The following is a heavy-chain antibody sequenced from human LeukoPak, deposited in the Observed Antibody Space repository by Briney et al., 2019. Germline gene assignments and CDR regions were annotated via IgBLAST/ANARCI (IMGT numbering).Heavy chain of an antibody. CDR3: ARHTHKVEVPPGAVGRPRSAFDF. CDR2: IYTSGST. J-gene: IGHJ4*02. CDR1: GGSISSGSYY. V-gene: IGHV4-61*02. D-gene: IGHD1-1*01. Sequence: SETLSLTCTVSGGSISSGSYYWSWIRQPAGKGLEWIVRIYTSGSTNYNPSLKSRVTISVDTSKNQFSLKLRSVTAADTAVYYCARHTHKVEVPPGAVGRPRSAFDFWGLGTLVTVSS.